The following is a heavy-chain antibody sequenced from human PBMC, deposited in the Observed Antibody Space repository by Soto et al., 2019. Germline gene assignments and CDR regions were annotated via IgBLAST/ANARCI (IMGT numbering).Heavy chain of an antibody. Sequence: GGSMSLSCAASEFTFISYAMHWVRQAPGEGLEWVAVISYDGSNKYYADSVKGRFTISRDNSKNTLYLQMNSLRAEDTAVYYCARVKDGTIFGVASYYFDYWGQGTLVTVSS. CDR2: ISYDGSNK. CDR3: ARVKDGTIFGVASYYFDY. CDR1: EFTFISYA. D-gene: IGHD3-3*01. V-gene: IGHV3-30-3*01. J-gene: IGHJ4*02.